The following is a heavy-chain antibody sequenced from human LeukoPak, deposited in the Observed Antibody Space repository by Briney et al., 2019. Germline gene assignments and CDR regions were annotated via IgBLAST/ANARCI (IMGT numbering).Heavy chain of an antibody. CDR2: ISSSGSTI. CDR1: GFTFSDYY. V-gene: IGHV3-11*01. Sequence: SLRLSCAAAGFTFSDYYMSWIRQAPGKVLEWDSYISSSGSTIFYADSVKGRFTISRDNAKNSLYLQMNSLRAEDTAVYYCARDLRGLGELSLDDYWGQGTLVTVSS. CDR3: ARDLRGLGELSLDDY. J-gene: IGHJ4*02. D-gene: IGHD3-16*02.